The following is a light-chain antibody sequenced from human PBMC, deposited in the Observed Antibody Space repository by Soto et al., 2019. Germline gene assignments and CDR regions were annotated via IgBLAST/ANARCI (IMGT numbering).Light chain of an antibody. J-gene: IGKJ3*01. V-gene: IGKV3-20*01. CDR3: QQYGGSPFT. Sequence: DIVLTQSPGTLSLSPGERATLSCRASQSVNSDYVAWYQQKPGQAPRLLIYAASSRATGIPDRFSGSGSGTDFTLTITRLEPEDFAVYYCQQYGGSPFTFGPGTKVDI. CDR1: QSVNSDY. CDR2: AAS.